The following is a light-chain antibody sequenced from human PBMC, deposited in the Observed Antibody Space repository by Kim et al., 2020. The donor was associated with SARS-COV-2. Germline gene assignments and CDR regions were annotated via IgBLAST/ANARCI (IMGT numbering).Light chain of an antibody. V-gene: IGKV1-NL1*01. Sequence: ASVGDRITIPCRERQRINHYLAWYQQKPGQAPELLIYSASTLQSGVPSRFSGSGSGTDYTLTIHSLPPDDFATYYCQQYYSAPWKFGQGTKVDIK. CDR3: QQYYSAPWK. J-gene: IGKJ1*01. CDR2: SAS. CDR1: QRINHY.